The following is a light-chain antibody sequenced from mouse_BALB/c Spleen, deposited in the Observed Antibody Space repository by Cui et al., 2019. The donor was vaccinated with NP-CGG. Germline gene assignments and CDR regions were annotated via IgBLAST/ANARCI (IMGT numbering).Light chain of an antibody. CDR2: GTN. Sequence: QAVVPQESALTTSPGETVTLTCRSSTGAVPTSNYANWVQEKPDHLFTGLIGGTNNRVPGVPARFSGSLIGDKAALTITGAQTEDEAIYFCALWYSNHWVFGGGTKLTVL. V-gene: IGLV1*01. CDR3: ALWYSNHWV. J-gene: IGLJ1*01. CDR1: TGAVPTSNY.